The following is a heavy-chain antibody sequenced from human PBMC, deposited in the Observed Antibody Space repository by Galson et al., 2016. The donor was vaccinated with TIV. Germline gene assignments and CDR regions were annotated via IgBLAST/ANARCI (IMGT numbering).Heavy chain of an antibody. D-gene: IGHD2-15*01. V-gene: IGHV4-31*03. CDR1: GGSISSNGIF. Sequence: TLSLTCTVSGGSISSNGIFWSWIRQHPGKGLEWIGYIXXSGSTHYNPSLKSRVAMSVDTSKNQFSLTLTSLTAADTAVYYCSRDQDSGAYFDYWGQGTLVTVSS. J-gene: IGHJ4*02. CDR2: IXXSGST. CDR3: SRDQDSGAYFDY.